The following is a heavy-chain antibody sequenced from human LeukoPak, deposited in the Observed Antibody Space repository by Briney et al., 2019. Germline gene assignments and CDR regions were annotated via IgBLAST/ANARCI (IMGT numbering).Heavy chain of an antibody. V-gene: IGHV4-39*02. J-gene: IGHJ4*02. CDR3: ARYREQQLARQRDEYYFDY. Sequence: SETLSLTCSVSGGSISSTSYYWAWIRQFPGKGLEWIGTIYYSGSTYYNPSLKSRLTISVDTSKNHFSRKLSSVTAADTAVYYCARYREQQLARQRDEYYFDYWGQGTLVTVSS. D-gene: IGHD6-13*01. CDR1: GGSISSTSYY. CDR2: IYYSGST.